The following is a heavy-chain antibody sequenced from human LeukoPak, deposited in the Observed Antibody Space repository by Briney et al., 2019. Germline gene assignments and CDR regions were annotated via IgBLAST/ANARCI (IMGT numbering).Heavy chain of an antibody. CDR1: GFTFSGSS. Sequence: AGGSLRLSCAASGFTFSGSSIHWVRQASGKGLEWVGLIRTNANSYASAYAASVTGRITISRDDSNTTSYLQMNSLKTEDTALYFCTTSYSGNSWYDWFGPWGQGTLVTVSS. D-gene: IGHD6-13*01. CDR2: IRTNANSYAS. V-gene: IGHV3-73*01. J-gene: IGHJ5*02. CDR3: TTSYSGNSWYDWFGP.